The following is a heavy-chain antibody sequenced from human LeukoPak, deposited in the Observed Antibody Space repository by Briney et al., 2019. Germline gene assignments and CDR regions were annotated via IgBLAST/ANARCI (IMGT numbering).Heavy chain of an antibody. J-gene: IGHJ6*03. CDR2: RYYSGST. V-gene: IGHV4-39*01. Sequence: PSETLSLTCTVSGGSISSSSYYWGWIRQPPGKGLEWIGRRYYSGSTYYNPSLKSRVTISVDTSKNQFSLKLSSVTAADTAVYYCARLGGGFAAAGIYYYYYYMDVWGKGTTVTVSS. D-gene: IGHD6-13*01. CDR1: GGSISSSSYY. CDR3: ARLGGGFAAAGIYYYYYYMDV.